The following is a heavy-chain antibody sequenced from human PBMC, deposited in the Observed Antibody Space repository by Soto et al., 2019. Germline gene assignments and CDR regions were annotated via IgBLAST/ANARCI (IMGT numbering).Heavy chain of an antibody. CDR2: IIPILGTA. V-gene: IGHV1-69*01. CDR1: GGTFSSYA. Sequence: QVQLVQSGAEVKKPGSSVKVSCKDSGGTFSSYALSWARQAPRQGIEWMGGIIPILGTANYAQKFQGRVTIPADGSTSTAYMELGSLRSEDTGVYYCASVCSGFSVYSVMPADYYYYGMDVWGQGTAVTVSS. CDR3: ASVCSGFSVYSVMPADYYYYGMDV. D-gene: IGHD2-15*01. J-gene: IGHJ6*02.